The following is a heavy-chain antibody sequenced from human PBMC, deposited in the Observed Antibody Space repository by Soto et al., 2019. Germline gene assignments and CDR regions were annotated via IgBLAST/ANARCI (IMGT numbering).Heavy chain of an antibody. CDR1: GFTFSNYA. J-gene: IGHJ4*02. Sequence: EVQLLESGGGLVQPGGSLRLSCAASGFTFSNYAMTWVRQAPGKGLEWVSAINGDGGGNGGSTYYADSVKGRFTISRDNSRNTLYLHMHNLRVEDTAVYYCAKRPLTWYLGLDYWGQGALVTVSS. CDR3: AKRPLTWYLGLDY. V-gene: IGHV3-23*01. D-gene: IGHD3-9*01. CDR2: INGDGGGNGGST.